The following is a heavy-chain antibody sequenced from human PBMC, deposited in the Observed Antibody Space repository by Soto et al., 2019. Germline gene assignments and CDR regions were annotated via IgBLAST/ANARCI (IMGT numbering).Heavy chain of an antibody. V-gene: IGHV3-30*18. J-gene: IGHJ6*02. Sequence: GGSLRLSCAASGFTFSSYGMHWVRQAPGKGLEWVAVISYDGSNKYYADSVKGRFTITRDNSKNTLYLQMNSLRAEDTAVYYCAKDLAYVGAEGYYYYYGMDVWGQGTTVTVSS. CDR2: ISYDGSNK. CDR1: GFTFSSYG. D-gene: IGHD1-26*01. CDR3: AKDLAYVGAEGYYYYYGMDV.